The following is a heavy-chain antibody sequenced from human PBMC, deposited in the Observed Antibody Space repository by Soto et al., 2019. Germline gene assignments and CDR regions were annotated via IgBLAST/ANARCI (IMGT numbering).Heavy chain of an antibody. CDR1: GDSISNGGYY. V-gene: IGHV4-31*03. CDR3: ARVLAARPTGDLYYFDY. CDR2: IYYSGTT. D-gene: IGHD6-6*01. Sequence: QVQLQESGPGLVKPSQTLSLTCTVSGDSISNGGYYWSWIRQQPGRGLEWIGYIYYSGTTYYNPSLKSRVTMSVDTSKDQFSLRLSSVTAADTAVYYCARVLAARPTGDLYYFDYWGQGTLVTVSS. J-gene: IGHJ4*02.